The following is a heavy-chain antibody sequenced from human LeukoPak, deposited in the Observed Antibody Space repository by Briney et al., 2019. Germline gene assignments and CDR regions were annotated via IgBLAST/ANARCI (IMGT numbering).Heavy chain of an antibody. J-gene: IGHJ6*03. D-gene: IGHD3-9*01. Sequence: GGSLRLSCAASGFTFSSYGMHWVRQVPGKGLEWVAFIRYDGGNTYYTDSVKGRFTISRDNSKNTLFLQMNSLRAEDTAVYYCARVLRYFDWSVSPGYMDIWGKGTTVTISS. CDR1: GFTFSSYG. V-gene: IGHV3-30*02. CDR2: IRYDGGNT. CDR3: ARVLRYFDWSVSPGYMDI.